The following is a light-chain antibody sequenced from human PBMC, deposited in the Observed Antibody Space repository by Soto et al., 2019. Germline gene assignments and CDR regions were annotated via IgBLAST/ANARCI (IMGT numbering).Light chain of an antibody. CDR2: EGS. Sequence: QSALTQPASVSGSPGQSITISCTGTSSDVGTYNLVSGYQLHAGKAPKLMIYEGSKRPSGVSNRFSGSKSDNTASLTISGLQAEDEADYYCCSYAGIGTIFGGGTKLTVL. CDR3: CSYAGIGTI. CDR1: SSDVGTYNL. V-gene: IGLV2-23*01. J-gene: IGLJ2*01.